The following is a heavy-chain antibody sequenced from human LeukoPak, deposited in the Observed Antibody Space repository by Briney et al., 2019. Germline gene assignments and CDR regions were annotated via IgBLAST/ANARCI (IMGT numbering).Heavy chain of an antibody. D-gene: IGHD6-6*01. J-gene: IGHJ4*02. CDR2: INHSGST. Sequence: PSETLSLTCAVYGGSFSGYYWSWIRQPPGKGLEWIGEINHSGSTNYNPSLKSRVTISVDTSKNQFSLKLSSVTAADTAVYYCARVKLAARPFDYWGQGTLVTVSS. V-gene: IGHV4-34*01. CDR1: GGSFSGYY. CDR3: ARVKLAARPFDY.